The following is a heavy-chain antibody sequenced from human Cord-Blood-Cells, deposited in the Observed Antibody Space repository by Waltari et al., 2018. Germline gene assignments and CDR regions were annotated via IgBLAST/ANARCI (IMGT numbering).Heavy chain of an antibody. CDR2: ISYSGVT. Sequence: QLQLQESGPGLVKPSETLSLTCTVYGGSISSRSYSWGWIRQPPGKGREWIGSISYSGVTNYNPSLKSRVTISVDTSKNQFSLKLSSVTAADTAVYYCASAVRGGYDYWGQGTLVTVSS. CDR3: ASAVRGGYDY. CDR1: GGSISSRSYS. V-gene: IGHV4-39*01. J-gene: IGHJ4*02. D-gene: IGHD3-10*01.